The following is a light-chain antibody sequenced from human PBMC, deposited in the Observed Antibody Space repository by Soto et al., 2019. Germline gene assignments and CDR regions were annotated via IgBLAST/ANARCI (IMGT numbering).Light chain of an antibody. CDR3: QQVNSFPLT. V-gene: IGKV1-12*01. Sequence: DIQMTQSPSSVSASVGDRVSITCRASQGISSWLAWYQQKPGRAPKLLIYTGSSLQSGVPSRFSGHESGTDFNLTISSLQPEDVATYYCQQVNSFPLTFGGGTKVEIK. CDR1: QGISSW. CDR2: TGS. J-gene: IGKJ4*01.